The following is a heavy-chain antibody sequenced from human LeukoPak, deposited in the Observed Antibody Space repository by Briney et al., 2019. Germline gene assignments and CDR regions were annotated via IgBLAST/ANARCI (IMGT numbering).Heavy chain of an antibody. V-gene: IGHV3-15*01. CDR3: TTDLFGWSYYYYATDV. Sequence: GGSLRLSCTASGFPFSNAWMIWVRQAPGKGLEWVGRIKMKSDGGTTDYAAPVKGRFTISRDDSENKVYLQMNSLKTEDTALYYCTTDLFGWSYYYYATDVWGQGTTVTVSS. CDR1: GFPFSNAW. CDR2: IKMKSDGGTT. J-gene: IGHJ6*02. D-gene: IGHD6-19*01.